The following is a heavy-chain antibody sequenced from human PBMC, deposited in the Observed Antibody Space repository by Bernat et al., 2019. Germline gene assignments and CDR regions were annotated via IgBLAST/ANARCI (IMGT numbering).Heavy chain of an antibody. J-gene: IGHJ4*02. CDR3: AREREGLWFGTFDY. CDR1: GFTFSSYG. CDR2: IWYDGSNK. Sequence: QVQLVESGGGVVQPGRSLRLSCAASGFTFSSYGMHWVRQAPGKGLEWVAVIWYDGSNKYYADSVKGRFTIPRDNSKNTLYLQMNSLRAEDTAVYYCAREREGLWFGTFDYWGQGTLVTVSS. D-gene: IGHD3-10*01. V-gene: IGHV3-33*01.